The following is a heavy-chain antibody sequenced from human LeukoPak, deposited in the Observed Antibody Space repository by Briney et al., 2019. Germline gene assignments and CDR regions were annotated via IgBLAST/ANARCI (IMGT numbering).Heavy chain of an antibody. CDR2: ISAYNGNT. Sequence: ASVKVSCKASGGTFSRYAISWVRQAPGQGLEWMGWISAYNGNTNYAQKLQGRVTMTTDTSTSTAYMELRSLRSDDTAVYYCAWGKRSSSWYGDWGQGTLVTVSS. D-gene: IGHD6-13*01. CDR1: GGTFSRYA. CDR3: AWGKRSSSWYGD. J-gene: IGHJ4*02. V-gene: IGHV1-18*01.